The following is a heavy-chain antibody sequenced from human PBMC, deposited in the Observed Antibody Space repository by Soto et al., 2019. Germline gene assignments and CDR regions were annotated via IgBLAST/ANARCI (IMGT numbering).Heavy chain of an antibody. CDR1: GGTFSSYA. V-gene: IGHV1-69*01. CDR3: AGDDYDSSGYAEPYYYYGMDV. J-gene: IGHJ6*02. Sequence: QVQLVQSGAEVKKPGSSVKVSCKASGGTFSSYAISWVRQAPGQGLELMGGIIPIFCTANYAQKFQGRVTITADESTSTAYMELSSLRSEDTAVYYCAGDDYDSSGYAEPYYYYGMDVWGQGTTVTVSS. CDR2: IIPIFCTA. D-gene: IGHD3-22*01.